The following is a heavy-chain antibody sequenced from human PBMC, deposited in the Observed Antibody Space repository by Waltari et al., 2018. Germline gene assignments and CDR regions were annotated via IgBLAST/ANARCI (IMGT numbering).Heavy chain of an antibody. CDR1: GGSNSSYY. D-gene: IGHD3-3*01. V-gene: IGHV4-59*08. CDR3: ARLTHYDFWSGPRAFDI. J-gene: IGHJ3*02. CDR2: IYYSGST. Sequence: QVQLQESGPGLVQPSETPSLTCTLSGGSNSSYYLSWIRQPPGKGLEWIGYIYYSGSTNYNPSLKSRVTISVDTSKNQFSLKLSSVTAADTAVYYCARLTHYDFWSGPRAFDIWGQGTMVTVSS.